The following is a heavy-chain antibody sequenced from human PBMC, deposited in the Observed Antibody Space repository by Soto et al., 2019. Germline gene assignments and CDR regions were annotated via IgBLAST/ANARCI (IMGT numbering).Heavy chain of an antibody. V-gene: IGHV3-21*01. CDR2: ISSSSSYI. CDR1: GFTFSSYS. J-gene: IGHJ6*02. CDR3: ARDPPGYGSGSYSRVGGMDG. D-gene: IGHD3-10*01. Sequence: GGSLRLSCAASGFTFSSYSMNWVRQAPGKGLEWVSSISSSSSYIYYADSVKGRFTISRDNAKNSLYLQMNSLRAEDTAVYYCARDPPGYGSGSYSRVGGMDGWGQGTTVTV.